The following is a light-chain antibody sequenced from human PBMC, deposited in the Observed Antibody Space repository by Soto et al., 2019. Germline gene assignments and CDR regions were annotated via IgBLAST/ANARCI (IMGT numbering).Light chain of an antibody. CDR3: KENRSPVLI. CDR1: QSLLYDSNNKYH. CDR2: WAS. Sequence: DIVMTQSPDSLAVSLGERATINCKSSQSLLYDSNNKYHLAWYQHKPGHPPKLLIYWASTRETVVPDRFIGSGFGTDFNLTVRRLQAEDVARYYRKENRSPVLIFGGGTKVEL. V-gene: IGKV4-1*01. J-gene: IGKJ4*01.